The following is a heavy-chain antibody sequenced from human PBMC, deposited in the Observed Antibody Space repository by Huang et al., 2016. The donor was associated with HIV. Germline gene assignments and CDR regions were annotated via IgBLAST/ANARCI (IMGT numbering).Heavy chain of an antibody. CDR3: ARRPDYHGMDV. D-gene: IGHD3-10*01. J-gene: IGHJ6*02. CDR1: GYSFTSHW. V-gene: IGHV5-51*01. CDR2: IYPGDSDT. Sequence: EVLLVQSGAEVKKPGESLKISCKGSGYSFTSHWIAWVRQMPGKGLEWMGIIYPGDSDTRYGPAFQGLVTISADKSINTAYLQWSSLKASDTAMYYCARRPDYHGMDVWGQGTTVIVSS.